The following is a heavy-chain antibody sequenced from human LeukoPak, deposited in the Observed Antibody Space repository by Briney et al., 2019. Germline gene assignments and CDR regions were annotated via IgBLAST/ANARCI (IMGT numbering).Heavy chain of an antibody. V-gene: IGHV3-23*01. J-gene: IGHJ4*02. CDR2: ISGSGGTT. CDR1: GFTFSGAW. CDR3: AKGYCTNGVCYFDY. Sequence: GGSLRLPCTASGFTFSGAWMTWVRQAPGKGLEWVSAISGSGGTTYYADSVKGRFTISGDNSKNTLYLQMNSLRAEDTAVYYCAKGYCTNGVCYFDYWGQGTLVTVSS. D-gene: IGHD2-8*01.